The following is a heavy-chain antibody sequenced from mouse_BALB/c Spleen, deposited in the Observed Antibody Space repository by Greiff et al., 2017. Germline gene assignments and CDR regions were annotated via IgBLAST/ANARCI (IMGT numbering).Heavy chain of an antibody. Sequence: VQLQQSGPELVKPGASVRISCKASGYTFTSYYIHWVKQRPGQGLEWIGWIYPGNVNTKYNEKFKGKATLTADKSSSTAYMQLSSLTSEDSAVYFCAREGYYGSSPHFDYWGQGTTLTVSS. V-gene: IGHV1S56*01. CDR2: IYPGNVNT. CDR3: AREGYYGSSPHFDY. CDR1: GYTFTSYY. D-gene: IGHD1-1*01. J-gene: IGHJ2*01.